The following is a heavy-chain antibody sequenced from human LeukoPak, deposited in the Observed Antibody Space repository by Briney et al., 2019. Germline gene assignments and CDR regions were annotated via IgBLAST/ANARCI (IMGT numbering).Heavy chain of an antibody. J-gene: IGHJ4*02. CDR3: ARESTPRAAAGGEFDY. CDR1: GGSISSGSYY. Sequence: SETLSLTCTVSGGSISSGSYYWSWIRQPAGKGLEWIGRIYTSGSTNYNPSLKSRVTISVDTSKNQFSLKLSSVTAADTAVYYCARESTPRAAAGGEFDYWGQGTLVTVSS. CDR2: IYTSGST. V-gene: IGHV4-61*02. D-gene: IGHD6-13*01.